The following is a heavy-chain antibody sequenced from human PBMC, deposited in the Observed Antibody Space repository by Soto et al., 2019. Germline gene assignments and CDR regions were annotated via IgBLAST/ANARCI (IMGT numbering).Heavy chain of an antibody. Sequence: EVQLVQSGGGLVQPGGSLRLSCAASGFTVSSSYMGWVRQAPGKGLEWVSSIYSSGNTYYADYVRGRFTISTDNSKDTLYLQMNSLRVDDTAMYCCARHVGYYWYFDLWGRGTLVTVSS. CDR1: GFTVSSSY. CDR2: IYSSGNT. D-gene: IGHD6-13*01. V-gene: IGHV3-66*04. CDR3: ARHVGYYWYFDL. J-gene: IGHJ2*01.